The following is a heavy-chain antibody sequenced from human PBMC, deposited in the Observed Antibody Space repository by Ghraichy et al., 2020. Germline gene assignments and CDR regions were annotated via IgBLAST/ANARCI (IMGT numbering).Heavy chain of an antibody. D-gene: IGHD3-3*02. Sequence: GGSLRLSCAASGFTFSAYTMNWVRQAPGKGLEWVSAIREDGGSTYYADSVKGRFTISRDNSKNTLHLQMNSLRAEDTAVYFCAKDRTLLEEPGDVWGQGTLVTVS. V-gene: IGHV3-23*01. J-gene: IGHJ4*02. CDR1: GFTFSAYT. CDR2: IREDGGST. CDR3: AKDRTLLEEPGDV.